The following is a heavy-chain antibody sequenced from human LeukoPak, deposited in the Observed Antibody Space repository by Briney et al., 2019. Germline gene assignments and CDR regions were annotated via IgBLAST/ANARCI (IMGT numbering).Heavy chain of an antibody. CDR2: ISGSGGST. D-gene: IGHD6-13*01. Sequence: QPGGSLRLSCAASGFTFSSYAMSWVRQAPGKGLEWVSAISGSGGSTYYADSVKGRFTISRENAKNSLYLQMNSLRAGDTAVYYCARAAYSSTWYSRYFDLWGRGTLVTVSS. CDR1: GFTFSSYA. J-gene: IGHJ2*01. V-gene: IGHV3-23*01. CDR3: ARAAYSSTWYSRYFDL.